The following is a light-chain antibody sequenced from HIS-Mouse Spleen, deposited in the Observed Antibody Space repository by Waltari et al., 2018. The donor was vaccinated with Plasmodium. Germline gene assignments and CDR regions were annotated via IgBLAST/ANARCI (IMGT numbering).Light chain of an antibody. J-gene: IGLJ2*01. CDR3: CSYAGSYSVV. V-gene: IGLV2-11*01. CDR1: SSDVGGYNY. CDR2: DVS. Sequence: QSALTQPRSVSGSPGQSVTISCTGTSSDVGGYNYVSWYQQHPGKAPKLVIYDVSKRPSGVPVRFSGSKSGNTASLTISGLQAEDEADYYCCSYAGSYSVVVGGGTKLTVL.